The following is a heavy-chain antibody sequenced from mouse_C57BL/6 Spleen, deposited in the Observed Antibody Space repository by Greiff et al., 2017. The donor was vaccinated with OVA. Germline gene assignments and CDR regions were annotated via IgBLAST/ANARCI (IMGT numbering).Heavy chain of an antibody. J-gene: IGHJ1*03. CDR1: GFTFSDYY. CDR3: ARLDGYYWYFDV. Sequence: EVMLVESEGGLVQPGSSMKLSCTASGFTFSDYYMAWVRQVPEKGLEWVANINYDGSSTYYLDSLKSRFIISRDNAKNILYLQMSSLKSEDTATYYCARLDGYYWYFDVWGTGTTVTVSS. V-gene: IGHV5-16*01. D-gene: IGHD2-3*01. CDR2: INYDGSST.